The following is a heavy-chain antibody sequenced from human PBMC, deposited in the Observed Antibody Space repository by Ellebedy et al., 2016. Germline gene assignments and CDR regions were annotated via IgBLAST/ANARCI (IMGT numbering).Heavy chain of an antibody. CDR2: ISGSGGGT. CDR3: AKVGGTSHYWGFDY. D-gene: IGHD3-16*01. CDR1: GFTFSSYA. V-gene: IGHV3-23*01. J-gene: IGHJ4*02. Sequence: GESLKISXAASGFTFSSYAMSWVRQAPGKGLEWVSGISGSGGGTYYADSVKGRFIISRDNSKNTLYLQMNSLRAEDAAVYYCAKVGGTSHYWGFDYWGQGTLVTVSS.